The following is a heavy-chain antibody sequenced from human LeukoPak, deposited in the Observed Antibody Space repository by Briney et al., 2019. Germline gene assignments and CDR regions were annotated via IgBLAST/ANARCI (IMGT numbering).Heavy chain of an antibody. CDR3: ARPSYSSSSSV. V-gene: IGHV3-7*03. Sequence: PGGSLRLSCAVSGFTFSGFWMSWSRQAPGKGLEWVASINSDGSEGYDADVVKGRFTISRDNAKNSLYLQINSLRAEDTAVYYCARPSYSSSSSVWGQGTMVTVSS. CDR2: INSDGSEG. D-gene: IGHD6-6*01. J-gene: IGHJ3*01. CDR1: GFTFSGFW.